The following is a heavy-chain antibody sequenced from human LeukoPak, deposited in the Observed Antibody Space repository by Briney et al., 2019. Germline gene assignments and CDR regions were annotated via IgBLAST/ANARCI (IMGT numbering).Heavy chain of an antibody. CDR1: IGSISGYY. CDR3: GRGNGWCSY. V-gene: IGHV4-59*01. CDR2: IYYSGNT. D-gene: IGHD6-19*01. Sequence: SETLSLTCTVSIGSISGYYWSWIRQPPGEGLEWIGYIYYSGNTNYNPSLKSRVSISVETSKNQFSLKLSSVTAADTVVEYGGRGNGWCSYWGQGTLVTVSS. J-gene: IGHJ4*02.